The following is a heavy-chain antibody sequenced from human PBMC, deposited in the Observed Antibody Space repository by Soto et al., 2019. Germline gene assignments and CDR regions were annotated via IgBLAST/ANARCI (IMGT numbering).Heavy chain of an antibody. CDR1: GFTFSSYS. Sequence: PGGSLRLSCAASGFTFSSYSMNWVRQAPGKGLEWVSYISSSSSTIYYADSVKGRFTISRDNAKNSLYLQMNSLRDEDTAVYYCASPESDILTGYFFSGMDVWGQGTTVTVSS. J-gene: IGHJ6*02. V-gene: IGHV3-48*02. CDR3: ASPESDILTGYFFSGMDV. CDR2: ISSSSSTI. D-gene: IGHD3-9*01.